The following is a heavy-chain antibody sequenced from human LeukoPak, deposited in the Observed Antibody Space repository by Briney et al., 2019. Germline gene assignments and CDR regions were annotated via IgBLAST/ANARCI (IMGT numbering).Heavy chain of an antibody. J-gene: IGHJ6*02. V-gene: IGHV4-59*12. CDR1: GGSISSYY. D-gene: IGHD3-16*01. CDR2: IYYSGST. CDR3: ARAPWGMDV. Sequence: SETLSLTCTVSGGSISSYYWSWIRQPPGKGLEWIGYIYYSGSTYYNPSLKSRVAISVDTSKNQFSLKLSSVTAADTAVYYCARAPWGMDVWGQGTTVTVSS.